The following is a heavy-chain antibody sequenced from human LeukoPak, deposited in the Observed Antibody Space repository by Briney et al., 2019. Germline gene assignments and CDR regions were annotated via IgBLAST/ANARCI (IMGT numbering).Heavy chain of an antibody. V-gene: IGHV4-30-4*08. CDR3: ARVDSSSPYNWFDP. Sequence: SETLSLTCTVSGGSISSGDYYWSWIRQPPGKGLEWIGYIYYSGSTYYNPSLKSRVTISVDTSKNQFSLKLSSVTAADTAVYYRARVDSSSPYNWFDPWGQGTLVTVSS. J-gene: IGHJ5*02. CDR2: IYYSGST. CDR1: GGSISSGDYY. D-gene: IGHD6-6*01.